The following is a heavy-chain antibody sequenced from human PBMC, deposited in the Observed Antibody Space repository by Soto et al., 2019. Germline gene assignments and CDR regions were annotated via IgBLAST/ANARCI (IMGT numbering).Heavy chain of an antibody. CDR3: ARRYGPGFDY. Sequence: RQPPGKGLEWIGSIYYSGSTYYNPSLKSRVTISVDTSKNQFSLKLSSVTAADTAVYYCARRYGPGFDYWGQGTLVTVSS. J-gene: IGHJ4*02. V-gene: IGHV4-39*01. D-gene: IGHD4-17*01. CDR2: IYYSGST.